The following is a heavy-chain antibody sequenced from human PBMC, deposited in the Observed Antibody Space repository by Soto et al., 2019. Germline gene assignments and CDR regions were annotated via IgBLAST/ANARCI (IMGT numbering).Heavy chain of an antibody. J-gene: IGHJ6*02. CDR1: GFTFSSYW. CDR3: AREPPDYYYGMDV. CDR2: INSDGSST. V-gene: IGHV3-74*01. Sequence: GGSLRLSCAASGFTFSSYWMHWVRQAPGKGLVWVSRINSDGSSTSYAESVKGRFTISRDNAKNTLYLQMNSLRAEDTAVYYCAREPPDYYYGMDVWGQGTTVTVSS.